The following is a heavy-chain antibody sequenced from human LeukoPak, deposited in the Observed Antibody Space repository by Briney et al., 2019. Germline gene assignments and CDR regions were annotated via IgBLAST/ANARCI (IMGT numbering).Heavy chain of an antibody. V-gene: IGHV2-5*01. CDR3: VHRTSVTSVDH. J-gene: IGHJ4*02. Sequence: SGPTLVKPTQTLTLTCTFSGFSLNTNAVVVGWVRQPPGQALEWLTFIYGNDDKRYSPSLESRLTITKDTSKNQVVLTMTDMDCVDTATYYCVHRTSVTSVDHWGQGTLVTVSS. CDR2: IYGNDDK. CDR1: GFSLNTNAVV. D-gene: IGHD4-17*01.